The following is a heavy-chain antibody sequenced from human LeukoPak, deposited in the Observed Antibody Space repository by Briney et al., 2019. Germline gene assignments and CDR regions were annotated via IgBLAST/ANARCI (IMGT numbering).Heavy chain of an antibody. V-gene: IGHV3-7*01. CDR1: GFTFSSNW. Sequence: GGSLRLSCAASGFTFSSNWMSWVRQAPGKGLEWVANIKEDGSEKYYVDSVKGRFTISRDNAKNSLYLQMNSLRAEDTAVYYCARDEYNWNVDAFDIWDQGTVVTVSS. D-gene: IGHD1-20*01. J-gene: IGHJ3*02. CDR3: ARDEYNWNVDAFDI. CDR2: IKEDGSEK.